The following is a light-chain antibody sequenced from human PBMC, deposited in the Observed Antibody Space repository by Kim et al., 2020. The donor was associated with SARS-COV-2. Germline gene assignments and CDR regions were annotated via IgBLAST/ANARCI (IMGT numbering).Light chain of an antibody. Sequence: QAVVTQEPSFSVSPGGTVTLTCGLSSGSVSTSYYPSWYQQTPGQAPRTLIYSTNTRSSGVPDRFSVSILGNKAALTITGAQADDESDYYCVLYMGSGLWVFGGGTQLTVL. V-gene: IGLV8-61*01. CDR1: SGSVSTSYY. CDR3: VLYMGSGLWV. CDR2: STN. J-gene: IGLJ3*02.